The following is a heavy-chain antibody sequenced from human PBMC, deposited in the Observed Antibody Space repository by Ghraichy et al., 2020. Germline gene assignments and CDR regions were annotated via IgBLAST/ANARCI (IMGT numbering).Heavy chain of an antibody. CDR1: GGSFSGYY. V-gene: IGHV4-34*01. Sequence: SETLPLTCAVYGGSFSGYYWSWIRQPPGKGLEWIGEINHSGSTNYNPSLKSRVTISVDTSKNQFSLKLSSVTAADTAVYYCARGRPPTETGTYGYYFDYWGQGTLVTVSS. D-gene: IGHD1-1*01. CDR2: INHSGST. CDR3: ARGRPPTETGTYGYYFDY. J-gene: IGHJ4*02.